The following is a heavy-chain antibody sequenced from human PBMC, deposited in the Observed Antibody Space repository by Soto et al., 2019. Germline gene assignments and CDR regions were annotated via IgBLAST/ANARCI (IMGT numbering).Heavy chain of an antibody. CDR1: GGTFSSYA. V-gene: IGHV1-69*06. J-gene: IGHJ5*02. Sequence: ASVKVSCKASGGTFSSYAISWVRQAPGQGLEWMGGIIPIFGTANYAQKFQGRVTITADKSTSTAYMELSSLRSEDTAVYYCAIKHYDYVRGSYSWLDPWAPRTMVTVSS. CDR3: AIKHYDYVRGSYSWLDP. CDR2: IIPIFGTA. D-gene: IGHD3-16*01.